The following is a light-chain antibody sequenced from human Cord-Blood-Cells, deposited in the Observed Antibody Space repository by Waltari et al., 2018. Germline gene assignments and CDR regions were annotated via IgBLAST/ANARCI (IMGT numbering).Light chain of an antibody. CDR2: EGS. J-gene: IGLJ2*01. CDR1: SSDVGRYNL. CDR3: CSYAGSSTYVV. V-gene: IGLV2-23*01. Sequence: QSALTQPASVSASPGQSITISCTGTSSDVGRYNLVSWYQQHPGKAPKLMIYEGSKRPSGVSNRFSGSKSGNTASLTISGLQAEDEADYYCCSYAGSSTYVVFGGGTKLTVL.